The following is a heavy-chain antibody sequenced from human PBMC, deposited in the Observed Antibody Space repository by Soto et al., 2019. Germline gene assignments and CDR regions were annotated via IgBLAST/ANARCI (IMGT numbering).Heavy chain of an antibody. CDR3: ASHFTGVLVLGASPPGGDNYGWDV. D-gene: IGHD2-15*01. CDR2: IIPILDIP. CDR1: GGTFSRYT. Sequence: QVQLVQSGAEVKKPGSSVKVSCKASGGTFSRYTIIWVRQAPGQGLEWMGRIIPILDIPNYAQNFQGRVTITADKSTSTAYMELSSLRSDDTAVYYCASHFTGVLVLGASPPGGDNYGWDVWGQGTTVTVSS. J-gene: IGHJ6*02. V-gene: IGHV1-69*02.